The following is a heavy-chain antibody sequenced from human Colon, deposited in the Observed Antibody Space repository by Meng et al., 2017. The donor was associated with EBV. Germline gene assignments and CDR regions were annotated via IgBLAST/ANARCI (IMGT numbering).Heavy chain of an antibody. D-gene: IGHD2-15*01. CDR1: GFTFSSSA. J-gene: IGHJ4*02. CDR2: ISGSGLST. Sequence: EGELVGLGGGLVQPGGSLRLSCAASGFTFSSSALSWVRQAPGRGLEWVSTISGSGLSTYYADSVKGRFTISRDNSKNTLYLQMNSLRAEDTALYYCATALYWGQGTLVTVSS. CDR3: ATALY. V-gene: IGHV3-23*04.